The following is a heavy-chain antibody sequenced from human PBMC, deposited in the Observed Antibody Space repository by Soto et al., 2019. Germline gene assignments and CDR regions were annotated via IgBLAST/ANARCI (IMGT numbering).Heavy chain of an antibody. CDR2: IYYSGST. CDR1: GGSISSYY. Sequence: SETLSLTCTVSGGSISSYYWSWIRQPPGKGLEWIGYIYYSGSTNYNPSLKSRVTISVDTSKNQFSLKLSSVTAADTAVYYCAREVAVAGPGEVLFDYWGQGTLVTVSS. CDR3: AREVAVAGPGEVLFDY. V-gene: IGHV4-59*01. J-gene: IGHJ4*02. D-gene: IGHD6-19*01.